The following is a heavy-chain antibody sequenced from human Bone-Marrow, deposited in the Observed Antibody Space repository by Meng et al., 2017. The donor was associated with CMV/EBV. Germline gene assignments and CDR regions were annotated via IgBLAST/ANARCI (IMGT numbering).Heavy chain of an antibody. CDR2: INPNSGGT. Sequence: ASVKVSCKASGYTFTGYYMHWVRQAPGQGLEWMGWINPNSGGTNYAQKFQGRVTMTRDTSISTAYMELSRLRSDDTAVYYCARDLVPVHRQVYYGMDVWGQGTTVTVYS. CDR1: GYTFTGYY. V-gene: IGHV1-2*02. J-gene: IGHJ6*01. D-gene: IGHD2-2*01. CDR3: ARDLVPVHRQVYYGMDV.